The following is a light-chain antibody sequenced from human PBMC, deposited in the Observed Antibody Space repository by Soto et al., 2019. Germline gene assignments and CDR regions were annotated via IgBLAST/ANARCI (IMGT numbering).Light chain of an antibody. CDR3: QQYNKLPQSK. Sequence: EIVMTQSPATLSVSPGERATLSCRASQSVSSNLAWYQQKPGQAPRLLIYGASTRATGIPARFSGSGSWKELTLTISSLQSEDFAGYYCQQYNKLPQSKFGKETKADI. CDR1: QSVSSN. CDR2: GAS. J-gene: IGKJ1*01. V-gene: IGKV3-15*01.